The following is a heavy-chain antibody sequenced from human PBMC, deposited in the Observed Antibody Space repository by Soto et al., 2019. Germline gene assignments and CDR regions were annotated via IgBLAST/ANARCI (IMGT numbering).Heavy chain of an antibody. D-gene: IGHD2-15*01. CDR3: ARGWMRVAATQGYYGMDV. J-gene: IGHJ6*02. Sequence: GASVKVSCKASGGTFSSYAISWVRQAPGQGLEWMGGIIPIFGTANYAQKFQGRVTITADESTSTAYMELSSLRSEDTAVYYCARGWMRVAATQGYYGMDVWGQGTTVTVSS. CDR2: IIPIFGTA. CDR1: GGTFSSYA. V-gene: IGHV1-69*13.